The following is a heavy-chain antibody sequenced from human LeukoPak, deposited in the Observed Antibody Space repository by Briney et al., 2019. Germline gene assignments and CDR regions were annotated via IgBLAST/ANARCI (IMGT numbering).Heavy chain of an antibody. J-gene: IGHJ5*02. CDR3: ARVAGNAWSHNWFDP. D-gene: IGHD2-21*01. CDR2: MFHSGSA. V-gene: IGHV4-38-2*02. CDR1: GYSISRGYY. Sequence: PSETLSLNCSVSGYSISRGYYWAWIRQPPGKGLEWLGCMFHSGSAYYSSALKSRVSISVDTSKNQFSLRLTSVTVADTAVYYCARVAGNAWSHNWFDPWGQGTLVVVSS.